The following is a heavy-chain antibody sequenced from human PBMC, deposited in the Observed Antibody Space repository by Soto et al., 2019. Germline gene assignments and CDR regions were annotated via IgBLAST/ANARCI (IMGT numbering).Heavy chain of an antibody. J-gene: IGHJ5*02. V-gene: IGHV4-31*03. CDR2: IFYTGSA. D-gene: IGHD2-15*01. Sequence: SETLSLTCTVSGGSINTGGYYWGWIRHLPGEGLEWIGHIFYTGSAYYNPSLRGRVTVSIDTYENQFSLHIDSVTAADTAMYYCARRLDDTPRTFINWFDPWGQGILVTVSS. CDR1: GGSINTGGYY. CDR3: ARRLDDTPRTFINWFDP.